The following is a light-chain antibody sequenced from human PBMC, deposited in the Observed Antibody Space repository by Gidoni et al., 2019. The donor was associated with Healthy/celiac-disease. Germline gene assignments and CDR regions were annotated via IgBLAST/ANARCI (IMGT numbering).Light chain of an antibody. CDR2: GNS. CDR3: QSYDSSLSGLYV. J-gene: IGLJ1*01. V-gene: IGLV1-40*01. CDR1: SSNIGAGYD. Sequence: QSVLTQPPSVSGAPGQRVTISCTGSSSNIGAGYDVHWYQQLPGPAPKLLIYGNSDRPSGVPVRFSGSKSGTSASLAITGLQAEDEADYYCQSYDSSLSGLYVFGTGTKVTVL.